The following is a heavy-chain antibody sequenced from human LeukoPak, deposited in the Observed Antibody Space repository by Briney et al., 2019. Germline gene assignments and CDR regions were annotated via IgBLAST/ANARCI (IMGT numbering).Heavy chain of an antibody. V-gene: IGHV3-23*01. CDR2: ISDTGIST. D-gene: IGHD6-13*01. Sequence: GGSLRLSSAASGFTFSNYAMSWVRQAPGKGLEWVSTISDTGISTYYADSLKGRFTISRDNSKSTLYLQMDSLRAEDSAVYYCAKRHSGSSWFPVDYWGQGTLVTVSS. CDR1: GFTFSNYA. J-gene: IGHJ4*02. CDR3: AKRHSGSSWFPVDY.